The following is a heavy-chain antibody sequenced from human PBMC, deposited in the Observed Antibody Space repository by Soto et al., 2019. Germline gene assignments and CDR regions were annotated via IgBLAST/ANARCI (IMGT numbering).Heavy chain of an antibody. CDR2: IYYSGST. CDR1: GGSXSSGGYY. Sequence: LSLTCTVSGGSXSSGGYYWSWIRQHPGKGLEGMGYIYYSGSTYYNPSLKSRVTISVDTSKNQFSLKLSSVTAADTAVYYCARDHIAAAGTVSFLEYYYYYYGMDVWGQGTTVTVSS. D-gene: IGHD6-13*01. J-gene: IGHJ6*02. V-gene: IGHV4-31*03. CDR3: ARDHIAAAGTVSFLEYYYYYYGMDV.